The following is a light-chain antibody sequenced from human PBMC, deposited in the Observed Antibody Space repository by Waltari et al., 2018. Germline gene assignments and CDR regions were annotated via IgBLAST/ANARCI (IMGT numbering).Light chain of an antibody. Sequence: SSGLTQDPAVSVALGQTSRRTCRGDSPRTAYASWDQVKTGPAPVLVMFGKEKRPSGVPDRISGESSETTSSLIITGAQAEDEADYYCSSRNGRASQVVFAGGTKVTVL. CDR1: SPRTAY. V-gene: IGLV3-19*01. CDR2: GKE. CDR3: SSRNGRASQVV. J-gene: IGLJ2*01.